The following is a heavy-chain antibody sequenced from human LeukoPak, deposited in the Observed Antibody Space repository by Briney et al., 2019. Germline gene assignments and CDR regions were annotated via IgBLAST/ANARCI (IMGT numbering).Heavy chain of an antibody. D-gene: IGHD3-3*01. CDR3: ARDSTIFGVVTSVDY. CDR2: IWYDGSNK. Sequence: PGGSLRLSCAASGFTFSSYGMHWVRQAPGKGXEWVAVIWYDGSNKYYADSVKGRFTISRDNSKNTLYLQMNSLRAEDTAVYYCARDSTIFGVVTSVDYWGQGTLVTVSS. CDR1: GFTFSSYG. V-gene: IGHV3-33*01. J-gene: IGHJ4*02.